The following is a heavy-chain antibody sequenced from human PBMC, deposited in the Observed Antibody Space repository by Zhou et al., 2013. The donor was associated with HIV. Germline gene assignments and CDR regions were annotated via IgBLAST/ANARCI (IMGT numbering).Heavy chain of an antibody. D-gene: IGHD3-16*01. J-gene: IGHJ5*02. V-gene: IGHV1-8*01. Sequence: WLGWMNPNSGKTVYAEKFQGRVIMTSETSTTTAYLELSSLTYEDTAVYFCARGYAFDPWGQGTLVTVSS. CDR2: MNPNSGKT. CDR3: ARGYAFDP.